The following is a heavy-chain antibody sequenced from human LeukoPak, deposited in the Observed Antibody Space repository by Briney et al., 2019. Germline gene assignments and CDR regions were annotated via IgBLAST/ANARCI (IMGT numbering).Heavy chain of an antibody. CDR1: GGTFSSYA. J-gene: IGHJ3*02. Sequence: GASVKVSCKASGGTFSSYAISWVRQAPGQGLEWMGGIIPIFGTANYAQKFQGRVTITADESTSTAYMELSSLRSEDTAVYYCARGGPRGFGDYIDRGNAFDIWGQGTMVTVSS. CDR2: IIPIFGTA. V-gene: IGHV1-69*13. D-gene: IGHD3-10*01. CDR3: ARGGPRGFGDYIDRGNAFDI.